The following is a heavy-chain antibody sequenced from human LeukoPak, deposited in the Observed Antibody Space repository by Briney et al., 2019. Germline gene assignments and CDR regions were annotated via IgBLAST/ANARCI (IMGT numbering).Heavy chain of an antibody. V-gene: IGHV1-69*13. Sequence: GASVTVSCKASGGTFSSYAISWVRQAPGQGLEWMGGIIPIFGTANYAQKFQGRVTITADESTSTAYMELSSLRSEDTAVYYCARDRTYCGGDCYEPSYYYYGMDVWGKGTTVTVSS. CDR2: IIPIFGTA. J-gene: IGHJ6*04. CDR3: ARDRTYCGGDCYEPSYYYYGMDV. CDR1: GGTFSSYA. D-gene: IGHD2-21*02.